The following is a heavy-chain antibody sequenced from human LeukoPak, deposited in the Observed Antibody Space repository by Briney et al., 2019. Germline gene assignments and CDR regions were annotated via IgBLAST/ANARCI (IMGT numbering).Heavy chain of an antibody. V-gene: IGHV1-69*06. CDR1: VGTCSSYA. CDR3: ARRGLRGHYFDY. D-gene: IGHD2-8*01. CDR2: IIPIFGTA. Sequence: ASVKVSCKASVGTCSSYAISWVRQAPGQGLEWMGGIIPIFGTANYAQKFQGRVTITADKSTSTAYMELSSLRSEDTAVYYCARRGLRGHYFDYWGQGTLVTVSS. J-gene: IGHJ4*02.